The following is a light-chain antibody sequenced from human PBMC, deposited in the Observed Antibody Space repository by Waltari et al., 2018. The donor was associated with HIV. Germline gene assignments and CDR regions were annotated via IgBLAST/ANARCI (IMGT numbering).Light chain of an antibody. Sequence: QSALTQPASVSGSPGQSITISCTGTRSDVGRYNLVSWYQQYPGKVPKLMIYEVSKRPSGFSNRFSGSKSGNTASLTISGLQAEDEADYYCCSYAGSSTPFVFGTATKVTVL. CDR3: CSYAGSSTPFV. J-gene: IGLJ1*01. CDR2: EVS. CDR1: RSDVGRYNL. V-gene: IGLV2-23*02.